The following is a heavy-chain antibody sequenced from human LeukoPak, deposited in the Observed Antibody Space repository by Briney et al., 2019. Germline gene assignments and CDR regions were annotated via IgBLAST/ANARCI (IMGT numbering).Heavy chain of an antibody. CDR2: FDPEDGET. V-gene: IGHV1-24*01. Sequence: GASVKVSCKVSGYTLTELSMHWVRQAPGKGLEWMGGFDPEDGETIYAQKFQGRVTITRNTSISTAYMELSSLRSEDTAVYYCARGRGGMTTVTHFDYWGQGTLVTVSS. D-gene: IGHD4-17*01. CDR1: GYTLTELS. J-gene: IGHJ4*02. CDR3: ARGRGGMTTVTHFDY.